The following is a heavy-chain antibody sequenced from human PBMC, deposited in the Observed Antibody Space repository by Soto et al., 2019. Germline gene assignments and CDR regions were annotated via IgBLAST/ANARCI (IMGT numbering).Heavy chain of an antibody. V-gene: IGHV3-74*01. Sequence: PGGSLRLSCAASGFTFSRYWMHWVRQAPGKGLVWVSRINSDGSSTSYADSVKGRFTISRDNAKNTLYLQMDSLRAEDTAVYFCSRGSDYDLCLKDVPGRGTTVTGS. CDR3: SRGSDYDLCLKDV. CDR1: GFTFSRYW. D-gene: IGHD4-17*01. J-gene: IGHJ6*02. CDR2: INSDGSST.